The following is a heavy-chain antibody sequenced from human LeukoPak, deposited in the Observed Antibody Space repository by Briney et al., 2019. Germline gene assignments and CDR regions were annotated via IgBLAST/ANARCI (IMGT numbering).Heavy chain of an antibody. CDR3: ATGLKWGVKAY. CDR1: GYTFTGYD. D-gene: IGHD3-10*01. CDR2: TNPNSGDT. Sequence: ASVKGSCKTSGYTFTGYDINWVRQAAGQGFEWMGWTNPNSGDTGYAHNLQGRITITRDSSTATVFMELSSLRSEDTAVYYCATGLKWGVKAYWGQGTLVTVSS. J-gene: IGHJ4*02. V-gene: IGHV1-8*01.